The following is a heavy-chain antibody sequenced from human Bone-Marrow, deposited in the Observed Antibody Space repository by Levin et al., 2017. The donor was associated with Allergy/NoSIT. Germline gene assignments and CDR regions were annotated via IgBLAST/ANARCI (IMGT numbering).Heavy chain of an antibody. D-gene: IGHD3-10*01. CDR2: IYPADSDL. V-gene: IGHV5-51*01. J-gene: IGHJ4*02. CDR1: GYRFDTYW. CDR3: VRQYGSGSYYTPFDY. Sequence: GESLKISCKGSGYRFDTYWIGWVRQRPGKGLEWMGVIYPADSDLRNSPSLEGHITISVERSINTAYLQWSSLRTSDTATYYCVRQYGSGSYYTPFDYWGQGTLLTVSS.